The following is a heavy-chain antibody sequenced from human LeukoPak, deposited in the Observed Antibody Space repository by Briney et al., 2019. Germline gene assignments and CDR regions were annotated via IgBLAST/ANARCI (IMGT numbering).Heavy chain of an antibody. CDR2: ITDSGVTT. CDR1: GFTFSIYA. J-gene: IGHJ4*02. CDR3: AKDGGDGYHGGSDC. D-gene: IGHD2-21*01. V-gene: IGHV3-23*01. Sequence: GGSLRLSCAASGFTFSIYAMRWVRQAPGKGLEWVSTITDSGVTTYYADSVKGRFTISRDNSKNMLYLQMNSLRAEDTAVFFCAKDGGDGYHGGSDCWGQGTLVTVSS.